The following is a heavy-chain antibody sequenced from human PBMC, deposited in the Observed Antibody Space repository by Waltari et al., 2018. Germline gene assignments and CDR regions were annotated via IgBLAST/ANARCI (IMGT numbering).Heavy chain of an antibody. J-gene: IGHJ4*02. V-gene: IGHV4-61*01. D-gene: IGHD3-16*01. CDR2: IYYSGST. CDR1: GGSVSSGSYY. Sequence: QVQLQESGPGLVKPSEPLSLTCTVSGGSVSSGSYYWSWIRQPPGKGLEWIGYIYYSGSTNYNPSLKSRVTISVDTSKNQFSLKLSSVTAADTAVYYCARRLRAVDYWGQGTLVTVSS. CDR3: ARRLRAVDY.